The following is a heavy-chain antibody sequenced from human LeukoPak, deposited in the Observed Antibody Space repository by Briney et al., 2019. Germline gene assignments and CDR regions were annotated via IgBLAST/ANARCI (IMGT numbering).Heavy chain of an antibody. D-gene: IGHD2-15*01. Sequence: GESLKISCKGSGYSFTSYCISWVRQMPGKGLEWMGRIDPSDSYTNYSPSFQGHVTISADKSISTAYLQWSSLKASDTAMYYCAAFRYCSGGSCYHADNWGQGTLVTVSS. CDR2: IDPSDSYT. V-gene: IGHV5-10-1*01. J-gene: IGHJ4*02. CDR3: AAFRYCSGGSCYHADN. CDR1: GYSFTSYC.